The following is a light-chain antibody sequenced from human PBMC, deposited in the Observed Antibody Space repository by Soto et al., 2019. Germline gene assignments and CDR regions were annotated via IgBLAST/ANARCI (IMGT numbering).Light chain of an antibody. V-gene: IGKV3-15*01. CDR1: QSVSSN. CDR2: AAS. Sequence: EIVMTQSPVTLSVSPGGRATLSCRASQSVSSNLAWYQQKPGQAPRLLIYAASTRATGIPARFSGSGSGTEFTLTISSLQPDDFATYYCQQYNSYSITFGQGTRLEI. J-gene: IGKJ5*01. CDR3: QQYNSYSIT.